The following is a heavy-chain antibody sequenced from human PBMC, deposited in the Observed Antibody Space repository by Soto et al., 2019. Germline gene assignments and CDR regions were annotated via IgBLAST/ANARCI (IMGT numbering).Heavy chain of an antibody. J-gene: IGHJ5*02. V-gene: IGHV1-18*04. Sequence: ASVKGSIKAAGSTITSYGFSWGRKAPGQGLEWMGWTSGYNGNTNYAQKFQGRVTMTTDTSTSTAYMELRSLRSDDTAVYYCARAARYCSTTSCFSFFYWFDPWG. CDR3: ARAARYCSTTSCFSFFYWFDP. CDR2: TSGYNGNT. CDR1: GSTITSYG. D-gene: IGHD2-2*01.